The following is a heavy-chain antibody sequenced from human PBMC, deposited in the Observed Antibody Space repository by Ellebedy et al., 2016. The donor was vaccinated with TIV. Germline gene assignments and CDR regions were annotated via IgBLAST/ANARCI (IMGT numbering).Heavy chain of an antibody. J-gene: IGHJ6*02. V-gene: IGHV1-2*05. D-gene: IGHD6-13*01. CDR2: INPHTGDT. CDR1: GYSFTGYF. CDR3: AREGITARFGKDV. Sequence: AASVKVSCKASGYSFTGYFMHWVRQAPGQGLEWMGRINPHTGDTKNAPKFQGRVTMTRDTSMSTAYMELSRLRSDDTGVYYCAREGITARFGKDVWGQGTTVTVSS.